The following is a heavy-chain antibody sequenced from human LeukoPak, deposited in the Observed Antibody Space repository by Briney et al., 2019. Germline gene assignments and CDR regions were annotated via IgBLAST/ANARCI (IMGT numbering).Heavy chain of an antibody. CDR2: IKQDGSEK. J-gene: IGHJ4*02. V-gene: IGHV3-7*01. CDR3: ARLRYFDWRHFDY. D-gene: IGHD3-9*01. Sequence: GGSLRLSCAASGFTVSSNYMSWVRQAPGKGLEWVANIKQDGSEKYYVDSVKGRFTISRDNAKNSLYLQMNSLRAEDTAVYYCARLRYFDWRHFDYWGQGTLVTVSS. CDR1: GFTVSSNY.